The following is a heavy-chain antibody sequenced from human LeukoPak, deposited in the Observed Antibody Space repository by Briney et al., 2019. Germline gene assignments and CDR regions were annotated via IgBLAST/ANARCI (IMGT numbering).Heavy chain of an antibody. CDR3: ARQGGIAAAGSIDY. J-gene: IGHJ4*02. CDR1: GYSISSGYY. CDR2: IYHSGST. V-gene: IGHV4-38-2*01. Sequence: SETLSLTCAVSGYSISSGYYWGWIRQPPGKGLEWIGRIYHSGSTYYNPSLKSRVTISVDTSKNQFSLKLSSVTAADTAVYYCARQGGIAAAGSIDYWGQGTLVTVSS. D-gene: IGHD6-13*01.